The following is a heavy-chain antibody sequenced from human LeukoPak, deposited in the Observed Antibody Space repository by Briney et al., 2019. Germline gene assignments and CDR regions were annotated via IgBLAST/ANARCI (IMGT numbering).Heavy chain of an antibody. Sequence: GGSLRLSCAASGFTFSSYAMHWVRQAPGKGLEWVAVISYDGSNKYYADSVKGRFTISRDNSKNTLYLQMNSLRAEDTAVYYCAKELRPYDSSGPDYWGQGTLVTVSS. D-gene: IGHD3-22*01. J-gene: IGHJ4*02. CDR3: AKELRPYDSSGPDY. V-gene: IGHV3-30-3*01. CDR1: GFTFSSYA. CDR2: ISYDGSNK.